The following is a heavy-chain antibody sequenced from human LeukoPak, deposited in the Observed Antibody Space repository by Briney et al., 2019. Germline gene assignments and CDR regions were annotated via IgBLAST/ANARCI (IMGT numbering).Heavy chain of an antibody. D-gene: IGHD3-3*01. CDR3: ARGNPYYDFWSGYYRYYFDY. CDR1: GGSISSSSYY. CDR2: IYYSGST. J-gene: IGHJ4*02. Sequence: SETLSLTCTVSGGSISSSSYYWGWIRQPPGKGLEWIGSIYYSGSTYYNPSLKSRVTISVDTSKNQFSLKLSSVTAADTAVYYCARGNPYYDFWSGYYRYYFDYWGQGTLVTVSS. V-gene: IGHV4-39*07.